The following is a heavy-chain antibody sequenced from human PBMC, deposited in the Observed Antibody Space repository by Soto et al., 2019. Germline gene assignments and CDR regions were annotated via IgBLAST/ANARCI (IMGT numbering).Heavy chain of an antibody. Sequence: EVQLVESGGGLVQPGGSLILSCAASGFTFSTYHMNWVRQAPGKGLEWVSYIHSGGSRIYYADSVKGRFTISRDNAKNSLYLQINSLRAEDTAVYYCARDGSTVTINYHHAMDVWGQGTTVTVSS. V-gene: IGHV3-48*03. D-gene: IGHD4-17*01. CDR1: GFTFSTYH. CDR2: IHSGGSRI. CDR3: ARDGSTVTINYHHAMDV. J-gene: IGHJ6*02.